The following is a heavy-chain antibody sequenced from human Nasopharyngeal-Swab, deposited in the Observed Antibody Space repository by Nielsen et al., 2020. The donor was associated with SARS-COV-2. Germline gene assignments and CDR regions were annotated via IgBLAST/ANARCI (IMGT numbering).Heavy chain of an antibody. D-gene: IGHD5-24*01. CDR1: GYTFTSYA. V-gene: IGHV1-3*01. CDR3: ARDGYNWGFDY. Sequence: ASVKVSCKASGYTFTSYAMHWVRQAPGQRLEWMGWINACNGKTKSSQKFQGRVTITRDTSASTAYMELSSLRSEDTAVYYCARDGYNWGFDYWGQGTLVSVSS. J-gene: IGHJ4*02. CDR2: INACNGKT.